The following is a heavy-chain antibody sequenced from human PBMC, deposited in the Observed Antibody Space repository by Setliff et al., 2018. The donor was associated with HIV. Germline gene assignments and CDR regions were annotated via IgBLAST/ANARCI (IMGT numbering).Heavy chain of an antibody. CDR1: GFTFSTYT. D-gene: IGHD3-16*01. CDR2: ISSSSSFI. Sequence: RLSCAASGFTFSTYTMNWVRQAPGKGLEWLSSISSSSSFIYYADSVKGRFTISREDAKNSLFLQMNSLRAEDTAVYYCAGQWGPYYMDVWGKGTTVTVSS. CDR3: AGQWGPYYMDV. V-gene: IGHV3-21*01. J-gene: IGHJ6*03.